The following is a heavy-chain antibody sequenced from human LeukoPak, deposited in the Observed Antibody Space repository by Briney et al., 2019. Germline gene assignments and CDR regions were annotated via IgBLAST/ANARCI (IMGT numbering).Heavy chain of an antibody. V-gene: IGHV1-2*02. Sequence: ASVKVSCKASGYTLTGYYMHWVRQAPGQGLEWMGWINPNSGGTNYAQKFQGRVTTTRDTSISTAYMELSRLRSDDTAVYYCARGRSTTGTFFIYWGQGTLVTVSS. CDR1: GYTLTGYY. D-gene: IGHD1-1*01. J-gene: IGHJ4*02. CDR3: ARGRSTTGTFFIY. CDR2: INPNSGGT.